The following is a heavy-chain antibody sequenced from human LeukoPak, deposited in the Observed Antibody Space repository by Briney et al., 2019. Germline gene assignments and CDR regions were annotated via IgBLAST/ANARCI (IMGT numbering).Heavy chain of an antibody. V-gene: IGHV4-59*11. CDR2: IYFTGTT. Sequence: SETLSLTCTVSGGSINNHYWSWIRQPPGMGREWVGYIYFTGTTNYNPSLKSRVTISLDKSKNQFSLKLSSVTATDTAIYYCARGGGSPRNWGQGTLVTVSS. CDR1: GGSINNHY. J-gene: IGHJ4*02. D-gene: IGHD3-10*01. CDR3: ARGGGSPRN.